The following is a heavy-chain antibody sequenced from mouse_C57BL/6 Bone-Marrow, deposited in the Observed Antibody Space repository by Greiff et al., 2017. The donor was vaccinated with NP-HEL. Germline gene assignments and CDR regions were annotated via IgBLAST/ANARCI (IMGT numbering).Heavy chain of an antibody. V-gene: IGHV1-4*01. CDR3: AIGGSYYFDY. CDR1: GYTFTSYT. J-gene: IGHJ2*01. CDR2: INPSSGYT. Sequence: QVQLQQSGAELARPGASVKMSCKASGYTFTSYTMHWVKQRPGQGLEWIGYINPSSGYTKYNQKFKDKATLTADKSSSTAYMQLSSLTSEDSAVYYCAIGGSYYFDYWGQGTTLTVSS. D-gene: IGHD2-14*01.